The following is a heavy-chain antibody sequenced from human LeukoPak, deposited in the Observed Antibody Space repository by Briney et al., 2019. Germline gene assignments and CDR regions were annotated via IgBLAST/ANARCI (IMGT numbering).Heavy chain of an antibody. J-gene: IGHJ6*02. V-gene: IGHV6-1*01. D-gene: IGHD3/OR15-3a*01. CDR2: TYYRSKWYN. CDR1: GDSVSSNSAA. CDR3: ARSPRLYDFGYYYYGMDV. Sequence: SQTLSLTCAISGDSVSSNSAAWTWIRQSPSRGLEWLGRTYYRSKWYNDYAVSVKSRITINPDTSKNQFSLQLNSVTPEDTAVYYCARSPRLYDFGYYYYGMDVWGQGTTVTVSS.